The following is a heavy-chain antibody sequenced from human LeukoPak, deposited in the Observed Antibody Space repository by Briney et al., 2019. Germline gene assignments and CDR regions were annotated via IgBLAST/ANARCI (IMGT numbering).Heavy chain of an antibody. CDR2: ISAYNGNT. V-gene: IGHV1-18*01. CDR3: ARDPLPTYYYDTSGSSYYSDY. Sequence: ASVTVSCKSSGYTFTSYGISWVRQAPGQGLEWMGWISAYNGNTDFAQKLQGRVTMTTDTSTSTAYMELRSLRSDDTAVYYCARDPLPTYYYDTSGSSYYSDYWGQGTLVTVSS. CDR1: GYTFTSYG. J-gene: IGHJ4*02. D-gene: IGHD3-22*01.